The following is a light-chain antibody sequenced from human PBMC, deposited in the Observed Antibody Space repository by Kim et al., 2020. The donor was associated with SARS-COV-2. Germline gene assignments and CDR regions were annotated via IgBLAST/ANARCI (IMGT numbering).Light chain of an antibody. CDR3: SSYAGSNNLV. CDR1: SSDVGAYNY. V-gene: IGLV2-8*01. CDR2: EVN. Sequence: QSALTQPPSASGSPGQSVTISCSGTSSDVGAYNYVSWYQQHPGKAPELMIYEVNKRPSGVPDRFSGSKSGNMASLTVSGLQAEDEADYYCSSYAGSNNLVFGGGTQLTVL. J-gene: IGLJ2*01.